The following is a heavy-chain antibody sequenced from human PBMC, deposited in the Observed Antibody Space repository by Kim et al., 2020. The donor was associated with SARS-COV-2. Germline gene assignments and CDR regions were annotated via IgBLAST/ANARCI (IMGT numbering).Heavy chain of an antibody. CDR2: INAGNGNT. J-gene: IGHJ4*02. V-gene: IGHV1-3*01. CDR3: AILRRDDLVYFDY. Sequence: ASVKVSCKASGYTFTSYAMHWVRQAPGQRLEWMGWINAGNGNTKYSQKFQGRVTITRDTSASTAYMELGSLRSEDTAVYYCAILRRDDLVYFDYWGQGTLVTVSS. CDR1: GYTFTSYA. D-gene: IGHD3-16*02.